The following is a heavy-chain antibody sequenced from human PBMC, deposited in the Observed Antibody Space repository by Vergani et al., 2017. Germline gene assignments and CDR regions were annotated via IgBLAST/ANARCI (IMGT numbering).Heavy chain of an antibody. Sequence: QVQLVQSGAEVKKPGASVKVSCKASGYTFTSYDINWVRQATGQGLEWMGWMNPNSGNTGYAQKFQGRVTITRNTSISTAYMELSSLRSEDTAVYYYARGQDTPLSLGYCSGGSCYSYYGMDVWGQGTTVTVSS. CDR1: GYTFTSYD. J-gene: IGHJ6*02. CDR2: MNPNSGNT. D-gene: IGHD2-15*01. V-gene: IGHV1-8*03. CDR3: ARGQDTPLSLGYCSGGSCYSYYGMDV.